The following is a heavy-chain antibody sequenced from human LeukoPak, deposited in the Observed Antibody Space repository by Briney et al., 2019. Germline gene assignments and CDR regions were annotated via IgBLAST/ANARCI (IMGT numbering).Heavy chain of an antibody. CDR3: ARAFSSGWYPYSIGGLWFDY. D-gene: IGHD6-19*01. CDR2: IYYTGST. J-gene: IGHJ4*02. Sequence: SETLSLTCTVSGGSISSYYWSWIRQPPGKGLEWIGNIYYTGSTNYNPSLKSRVTISVDTSKNQFSLKLSSVTAADTAVYYCARAFSSGWYPYSIGGLWFDYWGQGTLVTVSS. CDR1: GGSISSYY. V-gene: IGHV4-59*01.